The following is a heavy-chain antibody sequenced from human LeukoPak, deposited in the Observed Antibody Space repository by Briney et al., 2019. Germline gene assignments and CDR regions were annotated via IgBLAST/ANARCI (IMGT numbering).Heavy chain of an antibody. CDR3: ARAFSSGWYPYSIGGLWFDY. D-gene: IGHD6-19*01. CDR2: IYYTGST. J-gene: IGHJ4*02. Sequence: SETLSLTCTVSGGSISSYYWSWIRQPPGKGLEWIGNIYYTGSTNYNPSLKSRVTISVDTSKNQFSLKLSSVTAADTAVYYCARAFSSGWYPYSIGGLWFDYWGQGTLVTVSS. CDR1: GGSISSYY. V-gene: IGHV4-59*01.